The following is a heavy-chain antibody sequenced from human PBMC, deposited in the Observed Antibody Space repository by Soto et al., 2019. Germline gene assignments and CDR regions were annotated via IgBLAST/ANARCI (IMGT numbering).Heavy chain of an antibody. Sequence: EVQLVESGGGLVQPGGSLRLSCAASGFTFSSYDMHWVRQATGKGLEWLSAIGTAGDTYNPGSVKGRFTISRENAKNSLYLQMNSLRAGDTAVYYCARVPLFTNYGLDYWGQGTLVTVSS. CDR2: IGTAGDT. D-gene: IGHD3-16*01. CDR3: ARVPLFTNYGLDY. J-gene: IGHJ4*02. V-gene: IGHV3-13*01. CDR1: GFTFSSYD.